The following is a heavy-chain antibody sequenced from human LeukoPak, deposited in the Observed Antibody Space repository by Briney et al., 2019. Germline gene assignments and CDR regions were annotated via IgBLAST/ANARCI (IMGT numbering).Heavy chain of an antibody. J-gene: IGHJ4*02. CDR3: ASSDL. V-gene: IGHV3-7*01. D-gene: IGHD3-10*01. CDR1: GFSFYRYS. Sequence: PGGSLRLSCATAGFSFYRYSLIWVRQAPGKGLEWVANIKQDGSEKYYVDSVKGRFTISRDDAKNSLYLQMNSLRAEDTAVYYCASSDLWGQGTLVTVSS. CDR2: IKQDGSEK.